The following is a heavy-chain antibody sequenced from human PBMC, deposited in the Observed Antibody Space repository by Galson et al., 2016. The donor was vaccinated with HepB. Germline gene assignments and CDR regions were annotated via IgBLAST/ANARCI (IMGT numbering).Heavy chain of an antibody. CDR2: IKPNSGGT. D-gene: IGHD6-13*01. CDR3: VRGSRSSSWYLVDPYNWFDP. J-gene: IGHJ5*02. Sequence: SVKVSCKASGYTFTGYFIHWVRQAPGQGLEWMGWIKPNSGGTNYGQKFQGRVTMTRDTSISAAYMELSRLRSDDMAVYYCVRGSRSSSWYLVDPYNWFDPWGQGTLVTVSS. CDR1: GYTFTGYF. V-gene: IGHV1-2*02.